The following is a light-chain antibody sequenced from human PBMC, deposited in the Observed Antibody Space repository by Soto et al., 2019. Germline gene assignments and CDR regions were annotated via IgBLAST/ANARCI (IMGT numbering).Light chain of an antibody. CDR1: SSNIGAGYD. V-gene: IGLV1-40*01. J-gene: IGLJ1*01. CDR2: GNN. CDR3: QSHATRLTVLYV. Sequence: VLTQPPSVSGAPGQRVTISCTGSSSNIGAGYDVHWYQQLPGTAPKLLIYGNNNRPSGVPDRFSGSKSGTSASLAVTGLQAEDEADYYCQSHATRLTVLYVFGTGTKVTVL.